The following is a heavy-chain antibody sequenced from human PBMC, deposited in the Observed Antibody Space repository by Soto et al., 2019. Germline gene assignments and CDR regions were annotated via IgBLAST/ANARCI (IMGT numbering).Heavy chain of an antibody. CDR3: AKAVLRRIQEFDY. V-gene: IGHV3-23*01. J-gene: IGHJ4*02. CDR2: ISGSGGST. Sequence: GGSLRLSCAASGFTFTTAWINWVRQAPGKGLEWVSAISGSGGSTYYADSVKGRFTISRDNSKNTLYLQMNSLRAEDTAVYYCAKAVLRRIQEFDYWGQGTLVTVSS. CDR1: GFTFTTAW. D-gene: IGHD5-18*01.